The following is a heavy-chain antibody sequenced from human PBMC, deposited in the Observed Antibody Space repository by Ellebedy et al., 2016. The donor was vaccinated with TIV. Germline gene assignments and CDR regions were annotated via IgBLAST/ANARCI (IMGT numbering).Heavy chain of an antibody. Sequence: AASVTVSCKASGGTFSSYAISWVRQAPGQGLEWMGGIIPIFGTANYAQKFQGRVTITADESTSTAYMGLSSLRSEDTAVYYCARVTGSGRAGWGQGTLVTVSS. CDR1: GGTFSSYA. CDR3: ARVTGSGRAG. CDR2: IIPIFGTA. J-gene: IGHJ4*02. D-gene: IGHD6-19*01. V-gene: IGHV1-69*13.